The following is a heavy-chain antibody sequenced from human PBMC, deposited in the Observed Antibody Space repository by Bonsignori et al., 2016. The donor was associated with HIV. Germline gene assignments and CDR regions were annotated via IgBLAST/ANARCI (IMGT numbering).Heavy chain of an antibody. CDR1: GFTFSNSD. CDR3: VRREGTYYYDSSGYYYFDY. CDR2: VTLGMGSRT. Sequence: GGSLRLSCAASGFTFSNSDMNWVRQAPGKGLEWVSGVTLGMGSRTHYADSVKGRFIISRDNSRNFLYQQMNSLRPEDMAVYYCVRREGTYYYDSSGYYYFDYWGQGTLVTVSS. J-gene: IGHJ4*02. D-gene: IGHD3-22*01. V-gene: IGHV3-19*01.